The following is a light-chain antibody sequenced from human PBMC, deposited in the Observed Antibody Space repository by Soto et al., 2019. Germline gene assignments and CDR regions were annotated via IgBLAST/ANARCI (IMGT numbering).Light chain of an antibody. V-gene: IGKV3-15*01. Sequence: EIVMTQSPATLSVSPGERATLSCRASQSVSSNLAWYQQKPGQAPRLLIYGASTRATGIPARFSGSGSGTEFTLTISSLQSEDFAVYYCQQYNNWPLFTCGPGTKVDI. CDR1: QSVSSN. J-gene: IGKJ3*01. CDR3: QQYNNWPLFT. CDR2: GAS.